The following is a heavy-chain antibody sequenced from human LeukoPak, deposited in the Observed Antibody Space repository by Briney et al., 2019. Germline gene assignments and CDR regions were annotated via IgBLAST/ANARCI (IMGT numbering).Heavy chain of an antibody. CDR2: INSDGSEG. V-gene: IGHV3-7*03. CDR3: ARFDGNPPNYYYGMDV. J-gene: IGHJ6*02. Sequence: GGSLRLSCAVSGFTFSGFWMSWSRQAPGKGLEWVASINSDGSEGYYADVVKGRFTISRDNAKNSLYLQINSLRAEDTAVYYCARFDGNPPNYYYGMDVWGRGTTVTVSS. CDR1: GFTFSGFW. D-gene: IGHD4-23*01.